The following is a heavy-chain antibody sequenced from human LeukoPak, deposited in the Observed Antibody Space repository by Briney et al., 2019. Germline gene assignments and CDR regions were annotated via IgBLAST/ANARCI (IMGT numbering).Heavy chain of an antibody. V-gene: IGHV3-21*01. D-gene: IGHD5-18*01. Sequence: GGSLRLSCSASGFIFSSYNMNWVRQAPGQALEWVSSITSSSSHTFYADSVRGRYTIFRDNAQKSLYLQMDSLTAEDTAVYYCARGALMVTGLSDYWGQGTLVTVSS. CDR3: ARGALMVTGLSDY. CDR2: ITSSSSHT. J-gene: IGHJ4*02. CDR1: GFIFSSYN.